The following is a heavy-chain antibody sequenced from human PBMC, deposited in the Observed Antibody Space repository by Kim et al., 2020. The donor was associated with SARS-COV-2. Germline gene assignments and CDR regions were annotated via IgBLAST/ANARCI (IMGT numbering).Heavy chain of an antibody. CDR1: GFIFSSYS. CDR2: ISSSTSTI. Sequence: GGSLRLSCAASGFIFSSYSMDWVRQAPGKGLQWVSYISSSTSTIYYADSVKGRFTISRDNSGNSLYLQMNSLREEDTAVYYCARVGRSSHSIDVWGQGTTVTVSS. J-gene: IGHJ6*02. V-gene: IGHV3-48*02. CDR3: ARVGRSSHSIDV. D-gene: IGHD6-13*01.